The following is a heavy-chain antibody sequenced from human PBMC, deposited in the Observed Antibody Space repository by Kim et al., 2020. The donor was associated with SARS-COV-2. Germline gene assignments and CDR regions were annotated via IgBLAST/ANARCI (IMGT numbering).Heavy chain of an antibody. Sequence: NPSLKSRFTISVDTSKTQFSLKLSSVTAADTAVYYCARLVADYYYYYMDVWGKGTTVTVSS. D-gene: IGHD5-12*01. CDR3: ARLVADYYYYYMDV. J-gene: IGHJ6*03. V-gene: IGHV4-59*08.